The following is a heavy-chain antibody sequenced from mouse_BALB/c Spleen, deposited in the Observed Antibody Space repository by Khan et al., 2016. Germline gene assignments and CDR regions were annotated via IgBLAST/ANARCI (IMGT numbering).Heavy chain of an antibody. V-gene: IGHV14-3*02. CDR2: IDPADDNT. Sequence: VRLQQSGAELVKPGASVKLSCTVSGFNIKDTYIHWVKQRPEQGLEWIGRIDPADDNTRYDPKFQGKATITADTSSNTAYLQLSSLTSEDTAVYYCARGVYDYGFAYWGQGTLVTVSA. CDR1: GFNIKDTY. D-gene: IGHD2-4*01. CDR3: ARGVYDYGFAY. J-gene: IGHJ3*01.